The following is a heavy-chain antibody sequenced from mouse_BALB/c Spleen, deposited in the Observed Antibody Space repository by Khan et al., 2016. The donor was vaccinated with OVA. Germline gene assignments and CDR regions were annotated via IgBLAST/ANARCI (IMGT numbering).Heavy chain of an antibody. D-gene: IGHD2-10*02. CDR3: AKGVWSYYYAIDY. J-gene: IGHJ4*01. V-gene: IGHV2-6-5*01. CDR1: GFSLTDYG. Sequence: QVQLKESGPGLVAPSQSLSITCTVSGFSLTDYGVSWIRQPPGKGLEWLGVIWGGGSTYYNSALKSRLCISKDNSKSQVFLQMNSLQTDDTAMYYCAKGVWSYYYAIDYWGQGTSVTVSS. CDR2: IWGGGST.